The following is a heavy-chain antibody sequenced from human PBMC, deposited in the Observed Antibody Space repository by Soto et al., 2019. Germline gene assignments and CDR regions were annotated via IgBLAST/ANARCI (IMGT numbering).Heavy chain of an antibody. V-gene: IGHV3-30*03. D-gene: IGHD3-10*01. J-gene: IGHJ4*02. Sequence: QVQLVESGGGVVQPGRSLRLSCAASGFPFTSYGMHWVREGPDKGLEWVAIISCDVSDKYYADSVKGRFTISGDNSKNPLSLHMTSLRPEDTALYYCVGGQYYFDYRGQGTLVIVSS. CDR3: VGGQYYFDY. CDR1: GFPFTSYG. CDR2: ISCDVSDK.